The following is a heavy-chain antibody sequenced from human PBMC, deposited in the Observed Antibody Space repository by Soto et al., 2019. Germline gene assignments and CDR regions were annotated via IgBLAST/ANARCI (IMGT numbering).Heavy chain of an antibody. CDR3: LRRYVTIFVY. D-gene: IGHD4-4*01. V-gene: IGHV4-34*01. CDR2: INHSGST. CDR1: GGSFIGGD. J-gene: IGHJ4*02. Sequence: ASETLSLTWAVYGGSFIGGDWTVILQPPGTGLEWIGEINHSGSTNYNPSLKSRVTISVDTSKNQFSLKLTSVTAADTALYYCLRRYVTIFVYWGQG.